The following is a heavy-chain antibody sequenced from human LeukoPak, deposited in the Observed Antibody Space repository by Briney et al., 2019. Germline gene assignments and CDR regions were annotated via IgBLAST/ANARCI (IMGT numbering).Heavy chain of an antibody. J-gene: IGHJ4*02. V-gene: IGHV1-2*02. CDR3: ARRSAARSTSEFDC. D-gene: IGHD2-2*01. Sequence: ASVKVSCKASGDTFTGYYLHWVRQAPGQGLEWMGWINPNSGGTNYAQKFQGRVTMTSDTSISTAYMELSSLRSDDTAVYYCARRSAARSTSEFDCWGQGTLVTVSS. CDR2: INPNSGGT. CDR1: GDTFTGYY.